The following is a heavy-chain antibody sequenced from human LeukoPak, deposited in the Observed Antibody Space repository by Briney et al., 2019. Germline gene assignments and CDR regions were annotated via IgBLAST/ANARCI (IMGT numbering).Heavy chain of an antibody. CDR2: ITHSGST. CDR1: GGSFSNYY. CDR3: ARDEDAFDL. V-gene: IGHV4-34*01. Sequence: KPSETLSLTCAVYGGSFSNYYWSWIRQPPGKGLEWIGGITHSGSTNYNPSLKSRVTISVDTSKNQFSLKLSSVTAADTAVCYCARDEDAFDLWGQGTMVSVSS. J-gene: IGHJ3*01.